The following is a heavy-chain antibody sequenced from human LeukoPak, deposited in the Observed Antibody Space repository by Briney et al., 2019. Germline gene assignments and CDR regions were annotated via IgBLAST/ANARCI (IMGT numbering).Heavy chain of an antibody. CDR3: ARDMYSSV. J-gene: IGHJ4*02. Sequence: GGSLRLSCAASGFTANSNFMSWVRQAPGKGLEWVSVIYSDGSTKYADSVKGRFSISRDNFKNTLYLQMNSLRAEDTAIYYCARDMYSSVWGQGTLVTVSS. D-gene: IGHD3-22*01. V-gene: IGHV3-53*01. CDR2: IYSDGST. CDR1: GFTANSNF.